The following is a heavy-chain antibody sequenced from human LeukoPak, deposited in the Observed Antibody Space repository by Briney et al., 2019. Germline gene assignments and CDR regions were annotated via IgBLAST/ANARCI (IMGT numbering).Heavy chain of an antibody. CDR3: AKGVVAATNAAYYGMDV. V-gene: IGHV3-48*03. D-gene: IGHD2-15*01. Sequence: GGSLRLSCAASGFTFRSYNWVRHAPGRGLEWVSHISGGGESTVYPDAVKGRFTISRDNAKNSLYLQMNSLRPEDTAVYYCAKGVVAATNAAYYGMDVWGQGTTVTVSS. J-gene: IGHJ6*02. CDR1: GFTFRSY. CDR2: ISGGGEST.